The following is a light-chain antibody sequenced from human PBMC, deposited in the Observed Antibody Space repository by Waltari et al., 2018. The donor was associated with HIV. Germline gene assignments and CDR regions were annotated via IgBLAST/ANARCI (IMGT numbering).Light chain of an antibody. CDR3: QQVNSFA. Sequence: DIQMTQSPSSVSASVGDRVTISCRASQSITTWVAWYQQKPGKAPQLLIYSASRLQSGVPSRFSGSGSGTEFTLTISSLQPEDFATYYCQQVNSFAFGGGTKVEIK. V-gene: IGKV1-12*02. J-gene: IGKJ4*01. CDR2: SAS. CDR1: QSITTW.